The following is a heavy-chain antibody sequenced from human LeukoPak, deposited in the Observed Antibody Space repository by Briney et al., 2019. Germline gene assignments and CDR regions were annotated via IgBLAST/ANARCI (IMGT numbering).Heavy chain of an antibody. CDR3: ARVGKSSSWYENWFDP. Sequence: GGSLRLSCAASGFTFSSYAMHWVCQAPGKGLEWVAVISYDGSNKYYADSVKGRFTISRDNSKNTLYLRMNSLRAEDTAVYYCARVGKSSSWYENWFDPWGQGTLVTVSS. CDR2: ISYDGSNK. V-gene: IGHV3-30-3*01. CDR1: GFTFSSYA. J-gene: IGHJ5*02. D-gene: IGHD6-13*01.